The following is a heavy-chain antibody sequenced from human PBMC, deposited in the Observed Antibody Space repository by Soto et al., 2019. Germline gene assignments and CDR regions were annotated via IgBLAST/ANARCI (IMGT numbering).Heavy chain of an antibody. V-gene: IGHV3-23*01. J-gene: IGHJ4*02. CDR2: ISNTGGGT. CDR1: GFTFNNYA. Sequence: EVQLLDSGGGLVQPGGSLGLSCAASGFTFNNYAMNWVRQAPGKGLEWVATISNTGGGTYYADSVKGRFTISRDNSKNTLYLQVSSLRVEDTAVDYCAKDRLAGNFDYWGQGPQVTVSS. CDR3: AKDRLAGNFDY.